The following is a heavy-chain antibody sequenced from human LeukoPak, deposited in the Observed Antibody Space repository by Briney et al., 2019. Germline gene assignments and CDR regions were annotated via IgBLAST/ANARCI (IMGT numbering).Heavy chain of an antibody. CDR3: ARAGWELLGTGYYYYMDV. J-gene: IGHJ6*03. CDR2: ISSDGSKQ. V-gene: IGHV3-30*04. D-gene: IGHD1-26*01. CDR1: GFIFRNYA. Sequence: GTSLRLSCAASGFIFRNYAMHWIRQAPGKGLEWVAIISSDGSKQYYADSVKVRFTISRDTSKNTLYLQMNSLRAEDMAVYYCARAGWELLGTGYYYYMDVWGKGTTVTISS.